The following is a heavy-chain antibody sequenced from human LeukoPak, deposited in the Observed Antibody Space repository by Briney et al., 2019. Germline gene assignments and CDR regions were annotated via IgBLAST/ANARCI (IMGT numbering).Heavy chain of an antibody. D-gene: IGHD3-22*01. Sequence: SETLSLTCTVPGGSISSYYWSWIRQPPGKGLEWIGYIYYSGSTNYNPSLKSRVTISVDTSKNQFSLKLSSVTAADTAVYYCAREWGGDYYDSSGYKTGYWYFDLWGRGTLVTVSS. J-gene: IGHJ2*01. V-gene: IGHV4-59*01. CDR1: GGSISSYY. CDR3: AREWGGDYYDSSGYKTGYWYFDL. CDR2: IYYSGST.